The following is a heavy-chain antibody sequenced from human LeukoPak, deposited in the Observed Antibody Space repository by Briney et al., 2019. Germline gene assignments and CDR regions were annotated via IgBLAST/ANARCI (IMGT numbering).Heavy chain of an antibody. D-gene: IGHD2-21*02. CDR3: ARNYCGDDCFAFDF. J-gene: IGHJ3*01. V-gene: IGHV4-59*01. CDR2: ISYSGST. CDR1: GGSISNYY. Sequence: SETLSLTCTVSGGSISNYYWSWIRQPPGKGLEWIGYISYSGSTNYNPSLKSRVTISLDTSKNQFSLNLRSVTAADTAVYYCARNYCGDDCFAFDFWGQGTMVTVSS.